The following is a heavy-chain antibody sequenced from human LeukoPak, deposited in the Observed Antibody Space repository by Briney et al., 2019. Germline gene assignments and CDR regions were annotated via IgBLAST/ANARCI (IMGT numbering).Heavy chain of an antibody. CDR3: ARDTTMGSGYYLDY. D-gene: IGHD3-22*01. CDR1: GFTFSSYG. Sequence: PGRSLRLSCAASGFTFSSYGMHWVRQAPGKGLEWVAVISDDGKTKYYADSVKGRFTISRDNSKNTLYLQTNSLRVEDTAVYYCARDTTMGSGYYLDYWGQGTLVTVSS. CDR2: ISDDGKTK. J-gene: IGHJ4*02. V-gene: IGHV3-30*03.